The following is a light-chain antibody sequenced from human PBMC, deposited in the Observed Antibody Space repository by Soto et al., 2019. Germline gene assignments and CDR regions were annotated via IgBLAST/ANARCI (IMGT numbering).Light chain of an antibody. Sequence: DIQLTQFPSTLSASIGDRVTITCRATQTIGSWLAWYQQKPGKAPKLLIYRASSLETGVRSRFSGSGSGTEFSLTISSLQPDDFASYYCQEYKSYSPYSFGQGTRLEIK. J-gene: IGKJ2*01. CDR1: QTIGSW. V-gene: IGKV1-5*03. CDR3: QEYKSYSPYS. CDR2: RAS.